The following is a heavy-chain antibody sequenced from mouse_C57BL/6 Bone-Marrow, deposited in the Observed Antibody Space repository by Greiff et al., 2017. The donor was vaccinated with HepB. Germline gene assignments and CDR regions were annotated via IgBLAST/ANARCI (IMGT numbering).Heavy chain of an antibody. J-gene: IGHJ2*01. Sequence: QVQLQQSGAELVRPGASVKLSCKASGYTFTDYYINWVKQRPGQGLEWIARIYPGSGNTCYNEKFKGKGTLTAEKSSSTAYMQLSSLTSVASAAYFCSRSGAQVLDFDYGCQGNTLTVSS. D-gene: IGHD3-2*02. CDR3: SRSGAQVLDFDY. CDR1: GYTFTDYY. CDR2: IYPGSGNT. V-gene: IGHV1-76*01.